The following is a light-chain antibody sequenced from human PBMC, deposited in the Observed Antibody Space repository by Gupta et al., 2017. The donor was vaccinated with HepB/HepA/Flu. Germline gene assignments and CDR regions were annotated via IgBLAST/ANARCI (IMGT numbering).Light chain of an antibody. CDR3: QQLNWDPLT. J-gene: IGKJ4*01. Sequence: DIPLTQSPSFLSASVGDRVTITCRASQGISSYLAWYQQKPGKAPKLLIYAASTLQRGVPSRFSGRGSGTECTLTISSLQPEDVATYYCQQLNWDPLTFGEGTKVEIK. CDR2: AAS. V-gene: IGKV1-9*01. CDR1: QGISSY.